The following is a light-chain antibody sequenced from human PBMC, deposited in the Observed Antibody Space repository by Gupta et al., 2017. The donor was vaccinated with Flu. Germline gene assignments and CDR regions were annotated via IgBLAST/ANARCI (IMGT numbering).Light chain of an antibody. CDR2: EVS. CDR1: SSDVGSYNL. V-gene: IGLV2-23*02. Sequence: HSALTQPASESVSPGQSITISCTGTSSDVGSYNLVSWYQQHPGKAPKLMIYEVSKRPSGVSNRFSGSKSGNTASLTISGLQAEDEADYYCCSYAGSSTFEVFGGGTKLTVL. J-gene: IGLJ3*02. CDR3: CSYAGSSTFEV.